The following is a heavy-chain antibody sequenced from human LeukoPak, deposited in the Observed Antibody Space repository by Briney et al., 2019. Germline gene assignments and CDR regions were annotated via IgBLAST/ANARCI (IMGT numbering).Heavy chain of an antibody. J-gene: IGHJ4*02. V-gene: IGHV1-69*05. D-gene: IGHD6-19*01. Sequence: GASVKVSCKASGGTFSSYAISWVRQAPGQGLEWMGGIIPIFGTANYAQKFQGRVTITTDESTSTAYMELSSLRSEDTAVYYCARGAPKWLALDYWGQGTLVTVSS. CDR2: IIPIFGTA. CDR3: ARGAPKWLALDY. CDR1: GGTFSSYA.